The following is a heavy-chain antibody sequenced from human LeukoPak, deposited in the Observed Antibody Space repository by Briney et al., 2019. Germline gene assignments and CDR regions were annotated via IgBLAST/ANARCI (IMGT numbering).Heavy chain of an antibody. Sequence: GESLKISCKGSGYSFTNYWIAWVRQMPGKGLEWMGIIYPGDSDTRYSPSFQGQVIISADTSISTAYLQWSSLKASDTAMYYCGRPARGAAADYFDSWGQGTLVTVSS. CDR1: GYSFTNYW. D-gene: IGHD6-13*01. V-gene: IGHV5-51*01. CDR2: IYPGDSDT. J-gene: IGHJ4*02. CDR3: GRPARGAAADYFDS.